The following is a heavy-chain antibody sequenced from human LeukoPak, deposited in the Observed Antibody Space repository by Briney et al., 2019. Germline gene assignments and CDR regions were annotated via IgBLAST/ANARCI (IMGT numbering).Heavy chain of an antibody. D-gene: IGHD2-2*02. Sequence: SETLSLTCTVSGGSISSYYWSWIRQPPGKGLEWIGEINHSGSTNYNPSLKSRVTISVDTSKNQFSLKLSSVTAADTAVYYCARGNRIYCSSTSCYTKNWFDPWGQGTLVTVSS. CDR2: INHSGST. CDR1: GGSISSYY. J-gene: IGHJ5*02. CDR3: ARGNRIYCSSTSCYTKNWFDP. V-gene: IGHV4-34*01.